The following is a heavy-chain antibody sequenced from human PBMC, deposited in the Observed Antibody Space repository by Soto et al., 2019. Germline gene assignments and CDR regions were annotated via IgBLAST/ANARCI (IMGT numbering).Heavy chain of an antibody. D-gene: IGHD3-16*02. V-gene: IGHV1-18*01. CDR1: GYTFTSYG. Sequence: ASVKVSCKASGYTFTSYGISWVRQAPGQGLEWMGWISAYNGNTNYAQKLQGRVTMTTDTSTSTAYMELRSLRSDDTAVYYCARVRGIGDYVWGSYRYRSAAFDIWGQGTMVTV. CDR3: ARVRGIGDYVWGSYRYRSAAFDI. CDR2: ISAYNGNT. J-gene: IGHJ3*02.